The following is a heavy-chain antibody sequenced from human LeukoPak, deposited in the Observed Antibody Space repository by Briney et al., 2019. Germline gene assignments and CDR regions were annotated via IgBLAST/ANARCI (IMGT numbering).Heavy chain of an antibody. J-gene: IGHJ6*02. Sequence: ASVKVSCKASGYTFTNYDINWVRQATGQGLEWMGWMNPNSGNTGYAQKFQGRVSLTRDTSISTAYMEPSSLRSEDTAVYYCARGPVEAVYGVSTEDWGQGTTVTVSS. V-gene: IGHV1-8*01. D-gene: IGHD1-26*01. CDR3: ARGPVEAVYGVSTED. CDR2: MNPNSGNT. CDR1: GYTFTNYD.